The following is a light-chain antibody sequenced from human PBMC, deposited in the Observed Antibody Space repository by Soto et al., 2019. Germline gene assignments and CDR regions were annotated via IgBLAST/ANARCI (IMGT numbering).Light chain of an antibody. J-gene: IGKJ4*01. Sequence: DIQMTQSPSSLSASVGDRVTITCQASQDISNYLNWYQQKPGKAPKLLIYDASNLETGVPSRFSGSGSGTDFTFNISRLQPEDIETYYCQQYDNLPSTFGGGTKVEIK. CDR2: DAS. V-gene: IGKV1-33*01. CDR1: QDISNY. CDR3: QQYDNLPST.